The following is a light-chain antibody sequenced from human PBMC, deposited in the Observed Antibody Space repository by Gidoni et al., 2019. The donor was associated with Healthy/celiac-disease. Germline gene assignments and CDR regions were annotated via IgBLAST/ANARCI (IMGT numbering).Light chain of an antibody. J-gene: IGLJ3*02. Sequence: QTVVTQEPSFSVSPGGTVTLTCGLISGSVSTSYYSTNTRSSGVPDRFSGSILGNKAALTITGAQADDESDYYCVLYMGSGNWVFGGGTKLTVL. CDR1: SGSVSTSYY. CDR3: VLYMGSGNWV. CDR2: STN. V-gene: IGLV8-61*01.